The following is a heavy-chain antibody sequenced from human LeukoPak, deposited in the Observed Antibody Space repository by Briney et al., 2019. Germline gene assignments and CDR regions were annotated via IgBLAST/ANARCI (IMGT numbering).Heavy chain of an antibody. CDR1: GFTFSSYA. Sequence: GGSLRLSCEASGFTFSSYAMTWVRQAPGKGLEWVSSISSSSSYIYYADSVKGRFTISRDNAKNSLYLQMNSLRAEDTAVYYCARDLGCSSTSCYWYYYYYGMDVWGQGTTVTVSS. V-gene: IGHV3-21*01. CDR2: ISSSSSYI. CDR3: ARDLGCSSTSCYWYYYYYGMDV. D-gene: IGHD2-2*01. J-gene: IGHJ6*02.